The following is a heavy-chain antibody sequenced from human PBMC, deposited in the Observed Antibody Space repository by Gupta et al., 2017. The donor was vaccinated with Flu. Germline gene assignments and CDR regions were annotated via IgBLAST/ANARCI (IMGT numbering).Heavy chain of an antibody. CDR2: VILILGTG. D-gene: IGHD3-10*01. Sequence: QVQLMQSGTEVKKPGYSVKVSCKASGGTFTNYAINWVRKAPGQGLEWMGGVILILGTGKYAQKFQGRVSITVDKPTGTAYMELSSLRSEDTAVYYCASPRGFGELLSPLDYWGQGTLVTVSS. V-gene: IGHV1-69*06. J-gene: IGHJ4*02. CDR1: GGTFTNYA. CDR3: ASPRGFGELLSPLDY.